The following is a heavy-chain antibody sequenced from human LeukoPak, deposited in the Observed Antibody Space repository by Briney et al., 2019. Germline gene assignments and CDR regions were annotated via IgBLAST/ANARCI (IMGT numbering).Heavy chain of an antibody. CDR1: GYSFTSYW. D-gene: IGHD3-22*01. Sequence: GESLNISCKGSGYSFTSYWIGWVRQMPGKGLGWMGIIYPGDSDTRYSPSFQGQVTISADKSISTAYLQWSSLKASDTAMYYCASAYYYDSSGNGNWFDPWGQGTLVTVSS. V-gene: IGHV5-51*01. J-gene: IGHJ5*02. CDR2: IYPGDSDT. CDR3: ASAYYYDSSGNGNWFDP.